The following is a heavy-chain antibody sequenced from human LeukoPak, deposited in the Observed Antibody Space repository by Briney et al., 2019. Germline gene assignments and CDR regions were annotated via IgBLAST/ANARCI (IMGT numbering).Heavy chain of an antibody. J-gene: IGHJ3*02. V-gene: IGHV3-7*01. CDR1: GFTFSSYW. CDR2: IKQDGSEK. D-gene: IGHD3-9*01. CDR3: ASQYAYYEILTGPGAFDI. Sequence: GGSLRLSCAASGFTFSSYWMSWVRQAPGKGLEWVANIKQDGSEKYYVDSVKGRFTISRDNAKNSLYLQMNSLRAEDTAVYYCASQYAYYEILTGPGAFDIWGQGTMVTVSS.